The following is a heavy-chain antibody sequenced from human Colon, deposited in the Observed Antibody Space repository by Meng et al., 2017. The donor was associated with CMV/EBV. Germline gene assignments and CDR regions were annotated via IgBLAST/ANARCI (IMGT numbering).Heavy chain of an antibody. CDR2: ISVYHGDT. CDR3: ARGLGGSMVRATGGLDV. CDR1: GYRFTSYG. V-gene: IGHV1-18*01. Sequence: ASVKVSCKASGYRFTSYGIDWVRQAPGQGLEWMGWISVYHGDTAYAHKFQDRVTMTTDTSTGTAYMELRRLTSDDTADYYCARGLGGSMVRATGGLDVWGQGTTVTVSS. D-gene: IGHD3-10*01. J-gene: IGHJ6*02.